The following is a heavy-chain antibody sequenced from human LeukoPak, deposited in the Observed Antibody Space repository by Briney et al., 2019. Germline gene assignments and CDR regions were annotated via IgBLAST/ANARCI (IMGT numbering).Heavy chain of an antibody. CDR2: MNADGSSI. D-gene: IGHD4-17*01. CDR1: GFTFTSYW. J-gene: IGHJ4*02. Sequence: PGGSLRLSCAASGFTFTSYWMHWVRQAPGKGLVWVSRMNADGSSISYADPVKGRFTISRDNAKNTLYLQMNSLSSEDTAVYYCAREGALGYGHYAYDYWGQGTLVTVSS. V-gene: IGHV3-74*01. CDR3: AREGALGYGHYAYDY.